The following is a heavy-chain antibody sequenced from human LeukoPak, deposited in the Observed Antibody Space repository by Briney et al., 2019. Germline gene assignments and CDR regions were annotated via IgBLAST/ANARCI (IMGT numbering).Heavy chain of an antibody. CDR3: AKDREDIVVVPAAIGY. CDR2: IRYDGSNK. V-gene: IGHV3-30*02. J-gene: IGHJ4*02. D-gene: IGHD2-2*01. CDR1: GFTFSSYG. Sequence: PGGSLRLSCAASGFTFSSYGMHWVRQAPGKGLEWVAFIRYDGSNKYYAVSVKGRFTISRDNSKNTLYLQMNSLRAEDTAVYYCAKDREDIVVVPAAIGYWGQGTLVTVSS.